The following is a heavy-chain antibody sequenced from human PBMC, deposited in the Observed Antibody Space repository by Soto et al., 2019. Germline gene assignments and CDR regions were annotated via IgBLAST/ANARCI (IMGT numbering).Heavy chain of an antibody. J-gene: IGHJ3*02. D-gene: IGHD3-10*01. CDR1: GGSISSSSYY. CDR3: ARSGNGDLAFDI. V-gene: IGHV4-39*01. CDR2: IYYSGST. Sequence: QLQLQESGPGLVKPSETLSLTCTVSGGSISSSSYYWGWIRQPPGKGLEWIGSIYYSGSTYYNPSLMSRVSISVDTSKNQFCLKLSSVTAADTAVYYCARSGNGDLAFDIWGQGTMVTVAS.